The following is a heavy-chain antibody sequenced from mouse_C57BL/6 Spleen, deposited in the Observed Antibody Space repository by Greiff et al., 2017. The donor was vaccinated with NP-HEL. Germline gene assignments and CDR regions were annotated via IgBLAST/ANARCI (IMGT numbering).Heavy chain of an antibody. CDR1: GYTFTDYN. CDR3: AIITTVVARTSYYFDY. Sequence: VQLKQSGPELVKPGASVKMSCKASGYTFTDYNMHWVKQSHGKSLEWIGYINPNNGGTSYNQKFKGKATLTVNKSSSTAYMELRSLTSEDSAVYYCAIITTVVARTSYYFDYWGQGTTLTVSS. D-gene: IGHD1-1*01. V-gene: IGHV1-22*01. J-gene: IGHJ2*01. CDR2: INPNNGGT.